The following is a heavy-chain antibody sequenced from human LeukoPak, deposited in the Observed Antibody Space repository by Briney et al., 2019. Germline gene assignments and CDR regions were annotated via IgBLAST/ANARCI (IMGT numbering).Heavy chain of an antibody. V-gene: IGHV3-30*04. Sequence: GGSLRLSCAASGFTFSSYAMHWVRQAPGKGLAWVAVISYDGSNKYYADSVKGRFTISRDNSKNTLYLQMNSLRAEDTAVYYCARKRYYYGSGSYYYYYGMDVWGQGTTVTVSS. CDR1: GFTFSSYA. CDR2: ISYDGSNK. D-gene: IGHD3-10*01. J-gene: IGHJ6*02. CDR3: ARKRYYYGSGSYYYYYGMDV.